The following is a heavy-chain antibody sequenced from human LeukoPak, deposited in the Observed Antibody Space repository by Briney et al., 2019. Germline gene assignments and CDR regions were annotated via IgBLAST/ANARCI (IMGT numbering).Heavy chain of an antibody. V-gene: IGHV1-8*03. CDR1: GYTFTSYD. D-gene: IGHD1-26*01. CDR3: ALSGSYAPFDY. Sequence: GASVKVSCKASGYTFTSYDINWVRQATGQGLEWMGWMNPNSGNTGYAQKFQGRVTITRNTSISTAYMELRSLRSDDTAVYYCALSGSYAPFDYWGQGTLVTVSS. J-gene: IGHJ4*02. CDR2: MNPNSGNT.